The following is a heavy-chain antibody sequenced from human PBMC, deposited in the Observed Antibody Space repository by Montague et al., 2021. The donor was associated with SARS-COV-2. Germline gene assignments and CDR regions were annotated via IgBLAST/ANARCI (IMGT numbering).Heavy chain of an antibody. CDR3: ARRITMVRGVTKRNNWFDP. Sequence: SETLSLTCAVSGGSISSDNWWSWVRQSPGKGLEWIGEIFHGGSTXXNPXXXSRVTMSVDKSKNDFSLKLSPVTAADTAMYYCARRITMVRGVTKRNNWFDPWGRGILVTVSS. J-gene: IGHJ5*02. V-gene: IGHV4-4*02. CDR2: IFHGGST. CDR1: GGSISSDNW. D-gene: IGHD3-10*01.